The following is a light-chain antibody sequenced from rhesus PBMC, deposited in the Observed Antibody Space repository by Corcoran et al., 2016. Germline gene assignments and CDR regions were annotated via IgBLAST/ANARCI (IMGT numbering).Light chain of an antibody. CDR1: SSDIGGYDR. Sequence: QAAPTQSPSVSGSPGQSVTISCTGTSSDIGGYDRVSWYQQHPGKAPKLIIYEVTKRPPGVSARFSGSKSGNTASLIISGLQAEDEADYYCSSYARITTYVFGSGTRLTVL. V-gene: IGLV2-13*03. CDR2: EVT. CDR3: SSYARITTYV. J-gene: IGLJ1*01.